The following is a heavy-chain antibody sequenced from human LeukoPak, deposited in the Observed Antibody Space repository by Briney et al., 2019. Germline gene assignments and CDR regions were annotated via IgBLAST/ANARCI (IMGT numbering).Heavy chain of an antibody. CDR3: ARDPRDIVVVVAATPVGYYYGMDV. V-gene: IGHV3-15*07. D-gene: IGHD2-15*01. J-gene: IGHJ6*02. CDR2: IKTKSDGGTT. Sequence: GGSLRLSCAASGFTFSNTWMNWVRQAPGKGLEWVGRIKTKSDGGTTDYAAPVNGRFTISRDDSKNTLYLQMNSLRAEDTAVYYCARDPRDIVVVVAATPVGYYYGMDVWGQGTTVTVSS. CDR1: GFTFSNTW.